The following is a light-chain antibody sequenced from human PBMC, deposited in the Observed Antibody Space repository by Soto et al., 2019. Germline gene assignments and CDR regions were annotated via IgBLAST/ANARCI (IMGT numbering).Light chain of an antibody. CDR2: GAS. CDR3: QQYATSPT. Sequence: EIVLTQSPGTLSLSPGERATLSCRSSQSISSIYLAWYQQKPGQAPRLLIYGASGRATGIPDRFSGSASGTDFTLSISRLEPEDFAVYYCQQYATSPTFGQGTKLETK. V-gene: IGKV3-20*01. J-gene: IGKJ2*01. CDR1: QSISSIY.